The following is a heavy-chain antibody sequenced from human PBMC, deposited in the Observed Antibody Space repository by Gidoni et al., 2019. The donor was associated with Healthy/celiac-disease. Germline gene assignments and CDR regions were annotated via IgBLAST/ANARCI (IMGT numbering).Heavy chain of an antibody. J-gene: IGHJ4*02. Sequence: SLKSRVTISVDTSKNQFSLKLSSVTAADTAVYYCARHNYGSGSYYHVYWGQGTLVTVSS. D-gene: IGHD3-10*01. V-gene: IGHV4-39*01. CDR3: ARHNYGSGSYYHVY.